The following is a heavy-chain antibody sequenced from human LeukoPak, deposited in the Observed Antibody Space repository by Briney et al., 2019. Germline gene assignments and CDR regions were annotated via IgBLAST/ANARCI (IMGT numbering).Heavy chain of an antibody. Sequence: PGGSLRLSCAASGVTFSSYGMHWGREAPGKGLERGAFIRYDGSNKYYADSVNGRFTISRDNSNTTLYLQMNSLRAEATAVYYCAKDSAAAGNYYYYMDVWGQGTTVTVSS. D-gene: IGHD6-13*01. CDR2: IRYDGSNK. J-gene: IGHJ6*03. V-gene: IGHV3-30*02. CDR3: AKDSAAAGNYYYYMDV. CDR1: GVTFSSYG.